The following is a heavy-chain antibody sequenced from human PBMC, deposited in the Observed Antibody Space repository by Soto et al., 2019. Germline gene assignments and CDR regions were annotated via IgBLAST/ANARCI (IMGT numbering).Heavy chain of an antibody. CDR2: INAGNGNT. J-gene: IGHJ4*02. D-gene: IGHD3-16*01. Sequence: VSVKVSCKASGYTFTSCAMHWVRQAPGQRLEWMGWINAGNGNTKYSQKFQGRVTITRDTSASTAYMELSSLRSEDTAVYYCARVIGGLYYFDYWGQGTLVTVSS. CDR3: ARVIGGLYYFDY. CDR1: GYTFTSCA. V-gene: IGHV1-3*01.